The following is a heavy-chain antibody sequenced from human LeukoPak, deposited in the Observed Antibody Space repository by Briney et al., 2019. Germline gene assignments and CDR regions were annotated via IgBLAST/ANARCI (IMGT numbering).Heavy chain of an antibody. CDR1: GYTFTSYY. D-gene: IGHD1-26*01. J-gene: IGHJ4*02. CDR3: ATSTGRWELHDY. CDR2: INPSGAST. Sequence: ASVKVSCKASGYTFTSYYMHWVRQAPGQGLEWMGIINPSGASTRNAQKFQGRVTMTEDTSTDTAYMELSSLRSEDTAVYYCATSTGRWELHDYWGQGTLVTVSS. V-gene: IGHV1-46*01.